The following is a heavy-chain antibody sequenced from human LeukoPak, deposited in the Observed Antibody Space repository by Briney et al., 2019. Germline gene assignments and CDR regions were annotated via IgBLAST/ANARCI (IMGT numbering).Heavy chain of an antibody. CDR2: INSDGSST. CDR1: GFIFSSYG. CDR3: ARARSYYYDSSGYFMDV. J-gene: IGHJ6*03. D-gene: IGHD3-22*01. V-gene: IGHV3-74*01. Sequence: GGSLRLSCAVSGFIFSSYGMSWVRQAPGKGLVWVSRINSDGSSTSYADSVKGRFTISRDNAKNTLYLQMNSLRAEDTAVYYCARARSYYYDSSGYFMDVWGKGTTVTVSS.